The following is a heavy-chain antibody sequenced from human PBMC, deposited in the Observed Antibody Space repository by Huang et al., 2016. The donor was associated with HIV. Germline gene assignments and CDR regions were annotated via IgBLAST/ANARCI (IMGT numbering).Heavy chain of an antibody. V-gene: IGHV1-69*13. D-gene: IGHD3-22*01. Sequence: QVQLVQSGVEVKRPGSSVKVSCKASGGTFSTSSITWVRQAPGQGLEWMGAIIPMVGPTNYAQSFQGRVTITADESTSTAYMELSSLRFEDTAVYYCARDEGLVVVQSSGMTDAFDIWGQGTMVTVSS. CDR3: ARDEGLVVVQSSGMTDAFDI. CDR1: GGTFSTSS. CDR2: IIPMVGPT. J-gene: IGHJ3*02.